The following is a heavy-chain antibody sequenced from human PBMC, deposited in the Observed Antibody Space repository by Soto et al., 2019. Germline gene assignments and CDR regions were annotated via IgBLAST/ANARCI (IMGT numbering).Heavy chain of an antibody. CDR2: ISGGGGRT. Sequence: EVQLLESGGGLVQPGGSLRLSCVASGFTFSSYAMSWVRQAPGQGLEWVSGISGGGGRTYFADSVKGRFTISRDNSKDTLDLQLNSLRAEDTAIYYCAKDGVSKNPFFDYWVQGTLVTVSS. CDR3: AKDGVSKNPFFDY. D-gene: IGHD2-15*01. V-gene: IGHV3-23*01. J-gene: IGHJ4*02. CDR1: GFTFSSYA.